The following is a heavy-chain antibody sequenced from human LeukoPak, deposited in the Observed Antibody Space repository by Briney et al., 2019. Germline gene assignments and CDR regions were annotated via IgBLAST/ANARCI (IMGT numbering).Heavy chain of an antibody. CDR3: ARTSVGSYYDSSGYSLFDY. CDR1: GYSVTSYW. J-gene: IGHJ4*02. V-gene: IGHV5-51*01. CDR2: IYPGDSDT. D-gene: IGHD3-22*01. Sequence: GESLKISCKASGYSVTSYWIGWVRQMPGKGLEWMGIIYPGDSDTRYSPSFQGQVTISADKSISTAYLQWSSLKASDTAMYYCARTSVGSYYDSSGYSLFDYWGQGTLVTVSS.